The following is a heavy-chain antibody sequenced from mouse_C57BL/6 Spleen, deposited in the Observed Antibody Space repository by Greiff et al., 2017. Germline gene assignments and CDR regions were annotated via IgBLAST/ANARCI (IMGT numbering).Heavy chain of an antibody. D-gene: IGHD2-3*01. V-gene: IGHV5-16*01. Sequence: EVQVVESEGGLVQPGSSMKLSCTASGFTFSDYYMAWVRQVPEKGLEWVANINYDGSSTYYLDSLKSRFIISRDNAKNILYLQMSSLKSEDTATYYCARDSYDGYYGFDYWGQGTTLTVSS. CDR1: GFTFSDYY. CDR3: ARDSYDGYYGFDY. CDR2: INYDGSST. J-gene: IGHJ2*01.